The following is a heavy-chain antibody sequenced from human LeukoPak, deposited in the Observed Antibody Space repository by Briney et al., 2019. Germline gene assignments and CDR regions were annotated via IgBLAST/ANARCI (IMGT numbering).Heavy chain of an antibody. V-gene: IGHV4-39*01. CDR3: ARGGPGPSNPNIDY. D-gene: IGHD1/OR15-1a*01. CDR2: IYYSGST. Sequence: SETLSLTCTVSGGSISSSSYYWGWIRQPPGKGLEWIGSIYYSGSTYYNPSLKSRVTISVDTSKNQFSLKLSSVTAADTAVYYCARGGPGPSNPNIDYWGQGTLVTVSS. J-gene: IGHJ4*02. CDR1: GGSISSSSYY.